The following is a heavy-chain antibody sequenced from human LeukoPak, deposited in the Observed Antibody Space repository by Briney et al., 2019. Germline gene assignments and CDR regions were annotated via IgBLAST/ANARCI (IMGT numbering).Heavy chain of an antibody. J-gene: IGHJ6*03. V-gene: IGHV4-59*01. D-gene: IGHD2-15*01. CDR2: IYYSGST. CDR3: AREGSPADYYYYYMEV. Sequence: SETLSLTCTVSGGSISSYYWSWIRQPPGKGLEWIGYIYYSGSTNYNPSLKSRVTISVDTSKNQFSLKLSSVTAADTAVYYCAREGSPADYYYYYMEVWGKGTTVTVSS. CDR1: GGSISSYY.